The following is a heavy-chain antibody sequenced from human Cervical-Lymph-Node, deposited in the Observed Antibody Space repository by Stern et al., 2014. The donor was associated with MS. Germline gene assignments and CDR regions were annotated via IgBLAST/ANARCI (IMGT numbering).Heavy chain of an antibody. Sequence: EVQLVESGGTLVQPGGSLRLSCAASGFTFSSYAISWVRQAPGQGLEWVSVISGSDGSTFYADSVKSRFTISRDNSKNTLFLQINSLRAEDTAVYYCAKVYGSGPFDYWGQGTLVTVSS. J-gene: IGHJ4*02. CDR2: ISGSDGST. D-gene: IGHD6-19*01. CDR1: GFTFSSYA. CDR3: AKVYGSGPFDY. V-gene: IGHV3-23*04.